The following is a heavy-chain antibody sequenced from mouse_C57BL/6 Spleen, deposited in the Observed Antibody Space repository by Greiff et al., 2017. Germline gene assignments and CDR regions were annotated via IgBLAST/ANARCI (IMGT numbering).Heavy chain of an antibody. J-gene: IGHJ4*01. V-gene: IGHV1-82*01. CDR1: GYAFSSSW. CDR2: IYPGDGDT. Sequence: VQLQQSGPELVKPGASVKISCKASGYAFSSSWMNWVKQRPGKGLEWIGRIYPGDGDTNYNGKFKGKATLTAYKSSSTAYMQLSSLTSEDSAVYFCASGSSYGYYAMDYWGQGTSVTVSS. CDR3: ASGSSYGYYAMDY. D-gene: IGHD1-1*01.